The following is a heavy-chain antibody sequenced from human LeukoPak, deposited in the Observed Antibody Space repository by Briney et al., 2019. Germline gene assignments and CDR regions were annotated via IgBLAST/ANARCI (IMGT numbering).Heavy chain of an antibody. CDR3: ARAVYFYYGMDV. CDR1: GGSISSYY. J-gene: IGHJ6*02. CDR2: IYYSGIT. Sequence: SETLSLTCAVSGGSISSYYWSWLRQPPGKGLEWIGYIYYSGITNYNPSLKSRVTISVDTSKNQFPLKLSSMTAADTAVYYCARAVYFYYGMDVWGQGTTVTVSS. V-gene: IGHV4-59*01.